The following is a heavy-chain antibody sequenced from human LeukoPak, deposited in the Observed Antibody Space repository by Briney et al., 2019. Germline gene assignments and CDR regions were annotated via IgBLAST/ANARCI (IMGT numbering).Heavy chain of an antibody. V-gene: IGHV3-30*04. D-gene: IGHD2-21*01. CDR2: ISYEGNTR. CDR1: GFNFSNYA. Sequence: QPGRSLRLSCAASGFNFSNYAMHWVRQAPGKGLEWVAVISYEGNTRHYADSVKGRFTISRDNSKNKHYLQMNSLRGEDTAIYYCAKDRGTLWWYFDYWGQGTLVTVSS. J-gene: IGHJ4*02. CDR3: AKDRGTLWWYFDY.